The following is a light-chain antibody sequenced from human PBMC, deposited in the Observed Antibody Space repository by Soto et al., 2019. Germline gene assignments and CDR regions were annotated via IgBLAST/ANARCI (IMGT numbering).Light chain of an antibody. CDR3: QQLYIFPLT. J-gene: IGKJ5*01. V-gene: IGKV1-9*01. Sequence: DIHLTQSPSFLSASVGDRVTITCRASQGISSFLARYQQKPGKAPNLLMYAASTLQSGVPSRFSGGESGTEYTLTISSLQPEDSATYYCQQLYIFPLTFGQGTRLEIK. CDR1: QGISSF. CDR2: AAS.